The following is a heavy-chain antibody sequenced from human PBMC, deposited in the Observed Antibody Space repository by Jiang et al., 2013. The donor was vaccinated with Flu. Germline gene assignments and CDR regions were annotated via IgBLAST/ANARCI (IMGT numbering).Heavy chain of an antibody. CDR3: ARPPSFGSGSNNLDY. CDR1: GYSFYGFW. D-gene: IGHD3-10*01. V-gene: IGHV5-51*03. Sequence: GAEVKKPGESLKISCKGSGYSFYGFWIVWVRQMPGKGLEWMGIIYAGDSDTRYSPSSQGQVTISVDKSISTAFLQWSSLKASDTAMYYCARPPSFGSGSNNLDYWGQGTLVTVSS. CDR2: IYAGDSDT. J-gene: IGHJ4*02.